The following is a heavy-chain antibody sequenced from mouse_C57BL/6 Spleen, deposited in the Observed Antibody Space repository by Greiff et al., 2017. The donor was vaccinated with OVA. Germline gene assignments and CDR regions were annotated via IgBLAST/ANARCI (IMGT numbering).Heavy chain of an antibody. V-gene: IGHV1-52*01. CDR2: IDPSDSET. CDR3: ARRAAQAPWFAY. D-gene: IGHD3-2*02. Sequence: QVQLQQPGAELVRPGSSVKLSCKASGYTFTSYWMHWVKQRPIQGLEWIGNIDPSDSETHYNQKFKDKATLTVDKSSSTAYMQLSSLTSEDSAVYYCARRAAQAPWFAYWGQGTLVTVSA. CDR1: GYTFTSYW. J-gene: IGHJ3*01.